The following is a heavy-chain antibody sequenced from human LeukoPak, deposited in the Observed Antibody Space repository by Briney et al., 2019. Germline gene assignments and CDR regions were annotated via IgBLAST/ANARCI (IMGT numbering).Heavy chain of an antibody. J-gene: IGHJ4*02. CDR2: IGDTGGST. V-gene: IGHV3-23*01. CDR3: AKRSDYGINKNYFDS. Sequence: GGSLRLSCAVSANYMNWVRQAPGKGLEWVSAIGDTGGSTFYADSVKGRFTISRDNSKNTLYLQMNSLRAEDTAVYYCAKRSDYGINKNYFDSWGQGTLVTVSS. CDR1: ANY. D-gene: IGHD4-17*01.